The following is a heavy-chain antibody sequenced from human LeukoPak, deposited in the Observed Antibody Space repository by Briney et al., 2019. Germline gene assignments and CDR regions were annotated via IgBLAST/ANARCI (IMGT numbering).Heavy chain of an antibody. D-gene: IGHD7-27*01. Sequence: SETLSLTCTVSGGSISRYYWSWIRQPAGKGLEWIGRIYTSGSTNYKSSLKSRVTMSVDTSKNHFSLKLSSVTAADTAVYYCARELGYDAFDIWGQGTMVTVSS. V-gene: IGHV4-4*07. CDR1: GGSISRYY. J-gene: IGHJ3*02. CDR2: IYTSGST. CDR3: ARELGYDAFDI.